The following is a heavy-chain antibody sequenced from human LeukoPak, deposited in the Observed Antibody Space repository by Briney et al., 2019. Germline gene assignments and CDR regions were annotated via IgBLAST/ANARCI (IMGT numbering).Heavy chain of an antibody. CDR2: IYYSGST. CDR3: ARGASGSYPTYYYYGMDV. V-gene: IGHV4-59*11. J-gene: IGHJ6*02. D-gene: IGHD1-26*01. CDR1: GGSISSHY. Sequence: PSETLSLTCTVSGGSISSHYWSWIRQPPGKGLEWIGYIYYSGSTNYNPSLKSRVTISVDTSKNQFSLKLSSVTAADTAVYYCARGASGSYPTYYYYGMDVWGQGTTVTVSS.